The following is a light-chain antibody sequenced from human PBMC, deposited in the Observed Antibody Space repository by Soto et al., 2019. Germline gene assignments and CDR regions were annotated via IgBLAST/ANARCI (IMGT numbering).Light chain of an antibody. Sequence: EIVMTQSPATLSVSPGERATLSCRASQSVSSNLAWYQQKPGQAPRLLIYGASTRATGIPARFSGSGSGTEFTLTINSLQPEDFATYYCLQHNTYPLTIGGGTKVDIK. V-gene: IGKV3-15*01. J-gene: IGKJ4*01. CDR2: GAS. CDR3: LQHNTYPLT. CDR1: QSVSSN.